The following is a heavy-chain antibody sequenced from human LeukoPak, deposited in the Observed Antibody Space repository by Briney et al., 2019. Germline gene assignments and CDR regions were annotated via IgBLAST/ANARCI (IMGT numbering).Heavy chain of an antibody. V-gene: IGHV3-23*01. J-gene: IGHJ4*02. CDR1: GFSFSSYA. CDR3: AKDAVWDQEDRFYYFDY. Sequence: QPGGSLRLSCAASGFSFSSYAMNWARQAPGKGLEWVSAISGSGGSTYYADSVKGRFTISRDNSKNTLYLQMNSLRAEDTAVYYCAKDAVWDQEDRFYYFDYWGQGTLVTVSS. D-gene: IGHD1-14*01. CDR2: ISGSGGST.